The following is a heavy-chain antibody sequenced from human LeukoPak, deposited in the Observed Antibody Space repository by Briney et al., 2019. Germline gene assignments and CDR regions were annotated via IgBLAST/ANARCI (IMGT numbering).Heavy chain of an antibody. CDR1: GYTFTGYY. Sequence: ASVKVSCKASGYTFTGYYMHWVRQAPGQGLEWMGWINPNSGGTNYAQKFQGRVTMTRDTSISTAYMELSRLRSDDTAVYYCAREGITIFGVVTGAMDVWGQGTTATVSS. V-gene: IGHV1-2*02. CDR2: INPNSGGT. CDR3: AREGITIFGVVTGAMDV. D-gene: IGHD3-3*01. J-gene: IGHJ6*02.